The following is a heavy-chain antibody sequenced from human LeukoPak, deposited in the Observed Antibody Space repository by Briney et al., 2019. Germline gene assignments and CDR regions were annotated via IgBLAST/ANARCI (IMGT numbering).Heavy chain of an antibody. J-gene: IGHJ4*02. Sequence: PGGSLRLSCAASGFTFSSYSMNWVRQAPGKGLEWVSYISSSSSTIYHADSVKGRFTISRDNAKNSLYLQMNSLRAEDTAVYYCARDQEYCSSTSCYAAGLIDYWGQGTLVTVSS. CDR3: ARDQEYCSSTSCYAAGLIDY. D-gene: IGHD2-2*01. CDR2: ISSSSSTI. CDR1: GFTFSSYS. V-gene: IGHV3-48*01.